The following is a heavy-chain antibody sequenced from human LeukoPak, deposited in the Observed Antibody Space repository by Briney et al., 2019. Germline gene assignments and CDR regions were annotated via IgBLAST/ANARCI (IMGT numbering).Heavy chain of an antibody. CDR1: GFTFSNYG. V-gene: IGHV3-30*18. CDR3: AKDGALSAASYYFDY. Sequence: GGSLRPSCAASGFTFSNYGMHWVRQAPGKGLEWVAVVADDGRDKHHADSVKGRFTISRDNSKNTLLLQMNSLRPEDTAIYYCAKDGALSAASYYFDYWGQGTLVTVSS. J-gene: IGHJ4*02. D-gene: IGHD6-13*01. CDR2: VADDGRDK.